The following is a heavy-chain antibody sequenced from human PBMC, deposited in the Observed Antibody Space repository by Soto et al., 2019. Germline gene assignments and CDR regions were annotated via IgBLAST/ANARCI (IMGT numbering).Heavy chain of an antibody. J-gene: IGHJ6*02. CDR3: AIDAFCGCAPGCRDMDV. CDR2: ISAYNGNT. Sequence: QIQLVQSGGEVKKPGASVKVSCKSSGYNFISHSITWVRQAPGQGLEWMGRISAYNGNTNHAQKFQGRLTMTTETATGTAYMELSTLRADDTAVYYCAIDAFCGCAPGCRDMDVWGQGTTVTVS. CDR1: GYNFISHS. D-gene: IGHD2-21*01. V-gene: IGHV1-18*01.